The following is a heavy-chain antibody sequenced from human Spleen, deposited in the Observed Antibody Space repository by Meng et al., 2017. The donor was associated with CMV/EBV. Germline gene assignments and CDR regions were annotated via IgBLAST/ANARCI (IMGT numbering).Heavy chain of an antibody. CDR2: INHSGST. CDR1: GGSFMGYY. J-gene: IGHJ4*02. D-gene: IGHD5-24*01. V-gene: IGHV4-34*01. CDR3: ARGLGRWLTNLAY. Sequence: QVQLQQWGAGLLKPSETLSLTCAVYGGSFMGYYWSWIRQPPGKGLEWIGEINHSGSTNYNPSLKSRVTISVDTSKNQFSLKLSSVTAADTAVYYCARGLGRWLTNLAYWGQGTLVTVSS.